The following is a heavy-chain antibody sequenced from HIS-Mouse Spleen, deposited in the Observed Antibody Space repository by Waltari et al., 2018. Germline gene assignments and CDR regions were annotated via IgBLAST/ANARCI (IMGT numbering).Heavy chain of an antibody. CDR3: ASHHIAALDY. Sequence: QVQLVESGGGGVQPGRAHRLSVSAGGVTFSSYSMHWVRQAPGKGLEWVAVISYDGSNKYYADSVKGRFTISRDNSKNTLYLQMNSLRAEDTAVYYCASHHIAALDYWGQGTLVTVSS. CDR1: GVTFSSYS. CDR2: ISYDGSNK. V-gene: IGHV3-30-3*01. D-gene: IGHD6-6*01. J-gene: IGHJ4*02.